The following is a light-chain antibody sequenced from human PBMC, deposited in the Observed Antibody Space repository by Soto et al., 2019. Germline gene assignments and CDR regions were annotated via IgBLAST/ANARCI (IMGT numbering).Light chain of an antibody. J-gene: IGLJ1*01. CDR2: EVS. CDR1: SSDIGAYNY. Sequence: QSALTQPASVSGSPGQSITISCTGSSSDIGAYNYVSWFQLYPGKAPKLIISEVSNRPSGVSNRFSGSKSGTAASLTISGLQTEDEADYFCFSFTTDWTHVFGTGTKVTVL. CDR3: FSFTTDWTHV. V-gene: IGLV2-14*01.